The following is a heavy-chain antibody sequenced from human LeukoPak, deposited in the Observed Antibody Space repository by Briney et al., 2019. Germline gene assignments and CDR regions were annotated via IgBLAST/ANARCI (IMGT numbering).Heavy chain of an antibody. CDR1: GFTFSDYY. Sequence: PGGSLRLSCAASGFTFSDYYMSWIRQAPWKGLEWVSYISSSGSTIYYADSVKGRFTISRDNAKNSLYLQMNSLRAEDTAVYYCARDPPYDFWSGYYSDWGQGTLVTVSS. CDR3: ARDPPYDFWSGYYSD. V-gene: IGHV3-11*04. J-gene: IGHJ4*02. D-gene: IGHD3-3*01. CDR2: ISSSGSTI.